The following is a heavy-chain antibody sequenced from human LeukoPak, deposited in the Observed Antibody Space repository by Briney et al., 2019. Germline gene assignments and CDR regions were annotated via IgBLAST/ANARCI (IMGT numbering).Heavy chain of an antibody. CDR2: ISYDGSNK. J-gene: IGHJ4*02. CDR1: GFTFSSYA. D-gene: IGHD5-18*01. CDR3: ARERELWLLYYFDY. V-gene: IGHV3-30*04. Sequence: GGSLRLSCAASGFTFSSYAMHWVRQAPGKGLEWVAVISYDGSNKYYADSVKGRFTISRDNSKNTLYLQMNSLRAEDTAVYYCARERELWLLYYFDYWGQGTLVTVSS.